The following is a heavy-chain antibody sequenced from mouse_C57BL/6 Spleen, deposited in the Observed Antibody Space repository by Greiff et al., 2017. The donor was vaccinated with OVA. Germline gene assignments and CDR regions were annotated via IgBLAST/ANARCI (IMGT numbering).Heavy chain of an antibody. CDR3: AREGSYYYGSSPAWFAY. CDR2: ISYDGSN. J-gene: IGHJ3*01. D-gene: IGHD1-1*01. Sequence: EVKLVESGPGLVKPSQSLSLTCSVTGYSITSVYYWNWIRQFPGNKLEWMGYISYDGSNNYNPSLKNRISITRDTSKNQFFLKLNSVTTEDTATYYCAREGSYYYGSSPAWFAYWGQGTLVTVSA. CDR1: GYSITSVYY. V-gene: IGHV3-6*01.